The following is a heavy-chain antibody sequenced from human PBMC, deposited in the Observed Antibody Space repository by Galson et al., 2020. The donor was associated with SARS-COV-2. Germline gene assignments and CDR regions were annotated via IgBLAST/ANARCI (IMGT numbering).Heavy chain of an antibody. CDR2: ISSSRGYI. Sequence: GGSLRLSCAASGFSFNTYDMIWVRQASGKGLEWVSSISSSRGYIYYADSVRGRFTISRDNARNSLFLQMNSLRAEDTAVYYCARNPSGRYDTSVFDLWGQGTLVTVSS. CDR1: GFSFNTYD. J-gene: IGHJ5*02. CDR3: ARNPSGRYDTSVFDL. D-gene: IGHD3-22*01. V-gene: IGHV3-21*01.